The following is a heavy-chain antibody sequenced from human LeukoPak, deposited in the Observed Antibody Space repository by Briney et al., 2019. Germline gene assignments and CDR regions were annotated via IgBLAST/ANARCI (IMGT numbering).Heavy chain of an antibody. CDR2: INAGNGNT. CDR3: AKEWRGGGGALDY. D-gene: IGHD3-16*01. J-gene: IGHJ4*02. CDR1: GYTFTSYA. V-gene: IGHV1-3*01. Sequence: ASVKVSCKASGYTFTSYALHWVRQAPGQWLEWMGWINAGNGNTKYSQNFQGRVTITRDTSASTAYMELSSLISEDTAVYYCAKEWRGGGGALDYWGQGTLVTVSS.